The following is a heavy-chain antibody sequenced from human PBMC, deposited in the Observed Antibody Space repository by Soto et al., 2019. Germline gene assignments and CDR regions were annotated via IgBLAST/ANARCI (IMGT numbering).Heavy chain of an antibody. CDR1: GFTFSSYA. J-gene: IGHJ4*02. V-gene: IGHV3-23*01. D-gene: IGHD3-10*01. CDR2: ISGSGGST. Sequence: GGSLRLSCAASGFTFSSYAMSWVRQAPGKGLEWVSAISGSGGSTYYADSVKGRFTISRDNSKNTLYLQMNSLRAEDTAVYYCAKDSDSMGAGSPVLAYWGQGTLVTVSS. CDR3: AKDSDSMGAGSPVLAY.